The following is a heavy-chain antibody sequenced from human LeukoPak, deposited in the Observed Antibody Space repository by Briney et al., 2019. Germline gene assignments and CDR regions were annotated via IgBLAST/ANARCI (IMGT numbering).Heavy chain of an antibody. Sequence: PSETLSLTCTDSGGSISSYYWSWIRQPPGRGLEWIGYIYYSGSTNYNPSLKSRVTISVDTSKNQFSLKLSSVTAADTAVYYCARSYSSSWSYYYYYYMDVWGKGTTVTVSS. CDR3: ARSYSSSWSYYYYYYMDV. V-gene: IGHV4-59*01. CDR2: IYYSGST. CDR1: GGSISSYY. J-gene: IGHJ6*03. D-gene: IGHD6-13*01.